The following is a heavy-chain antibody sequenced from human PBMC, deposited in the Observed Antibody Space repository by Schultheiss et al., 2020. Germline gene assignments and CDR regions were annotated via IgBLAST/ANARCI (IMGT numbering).Heavy chain of an antibody. D-gene: IGHD3-22*01. CDR3: AAYSSGYYYDWFDP. V-gene: IGHV3-15*01. CDR2: IKSKTDGGTT. CDR1: GFTFSNSW. Sequence: GGSLRLSCAASGFTFSNSWMSWVRQAPGKGLEWVGRIKSKTDGGTTDYAAPVKGRFTISRDDSKNTLYLQMNSLKTEDTAVYYCAAYSSGYYYDWFDPWGQGTMVTVSS. J-gene: IGHJ5*02.